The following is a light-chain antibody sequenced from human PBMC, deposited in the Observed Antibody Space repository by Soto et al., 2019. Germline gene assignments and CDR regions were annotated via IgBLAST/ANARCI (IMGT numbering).Light chain of an antibody. CDR1: QGISSY. V-gene: IGKV1D-8*01. CDR3: QQYYSFPFT. J-gene: IGKJ5*01. CDR2: AAS. Sequence: VIWMIQSPSLLSPSTGDRVTVRCRMCQGISSYLAWYQQKPGKAPELLIYAASTLQSGVPSRFSGRGSGTDFTLTISCLQSEDFATYYCQQYYSFPFTFGQGTRLEIK.